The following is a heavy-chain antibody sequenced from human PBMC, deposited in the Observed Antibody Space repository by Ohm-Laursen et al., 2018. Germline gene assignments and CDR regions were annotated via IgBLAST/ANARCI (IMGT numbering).Heavy chain of an antibody. Sequence: GASVKVSCKASGFTFTGYYMHWVRQAPGQGLEWMGWINPNSGGTNYAQKFQGRVTMTRDTSISTAYMELSRLRSDDTAVYYCARGPYGGNSEVRYWGQGTLVTVSS. D-gene: IGHD4-23*01. CDR1: GFTFTGYY. V-gene: IGHV1-2*02. CDR2: INPNSGGT. CDR3: ARGPYGGNSEVRY. J-gene: IGHJ4*02.